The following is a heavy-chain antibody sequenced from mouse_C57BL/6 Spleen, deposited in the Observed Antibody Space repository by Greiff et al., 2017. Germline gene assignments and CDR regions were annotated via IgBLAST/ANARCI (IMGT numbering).Heavy chain of an antibody. V-gene: IGHV5-17*01. CDR1: GFTFSDYG. CDR3: ARRREYGFFDY. CDR2: ISSGSSTI. Sequence: EVQGVESGGGLVKPGGSLKLSCAASGFTFSDYGMHWVRQAPEQGLEWVAYISSGSSTIYYADTVKGRFTVTRDNAKNTRFLQMTRRRSEDTAMDYCARRREYGFFDYWGQGTTLTVAA. D-gene: IGHD2-2*01. J-gene: IGHJ2*01.